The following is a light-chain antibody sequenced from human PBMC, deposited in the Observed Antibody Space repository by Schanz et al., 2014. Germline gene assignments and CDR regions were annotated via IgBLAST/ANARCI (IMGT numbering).Light chain of an antibody. CDR3: QQYGSSPTT. Sequence: EIVLTQSPGTLSLSPGERATLSCRASQSVSSSYLAWYQQKPGRAPRLLIYGASSRGTGIPDRFSGSGSGTDFTLIISRLEPEDFAVYYCQQYGSSPTTFGLGTKVDI. CDR1: QSVSSSY. J-gene: IGKJ3*01. CDR2: GAS. V-gene: IGKV3-20*01.